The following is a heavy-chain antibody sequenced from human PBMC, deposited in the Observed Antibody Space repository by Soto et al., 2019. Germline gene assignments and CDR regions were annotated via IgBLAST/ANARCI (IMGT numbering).Heavy chain of an antibody. J-gene: IGHJ5*02. V-gene: IGHV1-69*12. D-gene: IGHD4-17*01. CDR2: IIPIFGTA. Sequence: QVQLVQSGAEVKKPGSSVKVSCKASGGSFSSYAISWVRQAPGQGLDWMGGIIPIFGTASYAQKFQGRVTITADESTSTAYMELSSVRSEDTAVYHCARDRPDYGVNNWFDPWGQGTLVTVSS. CDR3: ARDRPDYGVNNWFDP. CDR1: GGSFSSYA.